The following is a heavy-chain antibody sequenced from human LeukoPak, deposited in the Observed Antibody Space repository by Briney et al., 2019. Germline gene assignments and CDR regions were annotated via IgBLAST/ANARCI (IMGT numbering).Heavy chain of an antibody. Sequence: PGGSLRLSCAASGFTFSAYWMHWVRQAPGKGLVWVSRIKGDGSGASYADSVKGRFTISRDNAKNTLYLEMNSLRGDDTAVYYCACTSRPIDAWGQGTLVTVSP. D-gene: IGHD2-8*01. V-gene: IGHV3-74*01. CDR1: GFTFSAYW. J-gene: IGHJ5*02. CDR3: ACTSRPIDA. CDR2: IKGDGSGA.